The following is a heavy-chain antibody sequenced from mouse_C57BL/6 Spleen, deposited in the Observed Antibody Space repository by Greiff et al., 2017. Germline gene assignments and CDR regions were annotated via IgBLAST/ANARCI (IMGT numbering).Heavy chain of an antibody. CDR2: IDPEDGET. CDR1: GFNITDYY. CDR3: ARGSSFAWYFDF. J-gene: IGHJ1*03. D-gene: IGHD1-1*01. V-gene: IGHV14-2*01. Sequence: VQLQQSGAELVKPGASVKLSCTASGFNITDYYMHWVKQRTEQGLEWIGRIDPEDGETKYAPKFQGKDTITADTSSNTAYLQLSSLTSEDTAVYYGARGSSFAWYFDFWGTGTTVTVSS.